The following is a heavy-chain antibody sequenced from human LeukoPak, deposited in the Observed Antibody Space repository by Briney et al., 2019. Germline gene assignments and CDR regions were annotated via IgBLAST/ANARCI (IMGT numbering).Heavy chain of an antibody. Sequence: GASVKVSCKASGYTFTSYDINWVRQATGQGLEWMGWMNPNSGNTGYAQKFQGRVTITRNTSISTAYMELSSLRSEDTAVYYCARDRGMGGSYYDAFDIWGHGTMVTVSS. CDR3: ARDRGMGGSYYDAFDI. CDR2: MNPNSGNT. CDR1: GYTFTSYD. D-gene: IGHD1-26*01. J-gene: IGHJ3*02. V-gene: IGHV1-8*03.